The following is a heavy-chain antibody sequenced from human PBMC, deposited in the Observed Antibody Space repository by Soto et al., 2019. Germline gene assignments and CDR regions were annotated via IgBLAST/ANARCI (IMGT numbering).Heavy chain of an antibody. Sequence: ETLSLTCTVAGGSISSYYWSWIRQPPGKGLEWVSSISSSSSYIYYADSVKGRFTISRDNAKNSLYLQMNSLRSEDTAVYYSAADLAPTDPYNWFEPWGQGTLVTVSS. D-gene: IGHD1-1*01. CDR3: AADLAPTDPYNWFEP. V-gene: IGHV3-21*04. CDR2: ISSSSSYI. CDR1: GGSISSYY. J-gene: IGHJ5*02.